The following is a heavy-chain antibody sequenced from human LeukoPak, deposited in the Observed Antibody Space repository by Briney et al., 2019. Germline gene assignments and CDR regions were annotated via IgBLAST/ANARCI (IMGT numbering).Heavy chain of an antibody. V-gene: IGHV3-9*01. D-gene: IGHD3-10*01. Sequence: GRSLRLSCAAFGFTFNDYAMHWVRQAPGKGLEWVAGISWNSGTVGYADSVKGRFTISRDNAKNSLFLQMSSLRVEDTALYYCAKDSYGGSGSYYLYSFDMWGQGTMVTVSS. CDR1: GFTFNDYA. J-gene: IGHJ3*02. CDR3: AKDSYGGSGSYYLYSFDM. CDR2: ISWNSGTV.